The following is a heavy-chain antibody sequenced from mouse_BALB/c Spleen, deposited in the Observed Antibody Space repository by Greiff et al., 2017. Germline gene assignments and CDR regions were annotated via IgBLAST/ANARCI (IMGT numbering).Heavy chain of an antibody. V-gene: IGHV5-17*02. CDR1: GFTFSSFG. CDR3: ARSTARNYAMDY. Sequence: EVKLVESGGGLVQPGGSRKLSCAASGFTFSSFGMHWVRQAPEKGLEWVAYISSGSSTIYYADTVKGRFTISRDNPKNTLFLQMTSLRSEDTAMYYCARSTARNYAMDYWGQGTSVTVSS. CDR2: ISSGSSTI. J-gene: IGHJ4*01. D-gene: IGHD1-2*01.